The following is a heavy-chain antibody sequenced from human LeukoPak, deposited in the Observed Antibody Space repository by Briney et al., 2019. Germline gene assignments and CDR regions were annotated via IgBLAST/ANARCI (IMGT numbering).Heavy chain of an antibody. CDR1: GGSISSYY. V-gene: IGHV4-34*01. J-gene: IGHJ4*02. CDR3: ARGYGYGDYFWGPSHPYYFDY. Sequence: SETLSLTCTVSGGSISSYYWSWIRQPPGKGLEWIGEINHSGSTNYNPSLKSRVTISVDTSKNQFSLKLSSVTAADTAVYYCARGYGYGDYFWGPSHPYYFDYWGQGTLVTVSS. CDR2: INHSGST. D-gene: IGHD4-17*01.